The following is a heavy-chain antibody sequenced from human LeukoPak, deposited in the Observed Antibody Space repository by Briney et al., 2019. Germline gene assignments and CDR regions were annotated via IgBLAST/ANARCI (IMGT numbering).Heavy chain of an antibody. Sequence: ASVKVSCKASGYTFTGYYIHWVRQAPGQGLEWMGWINPNSGDTNYAQKFQGRVTMTRDTSISTAYMELSRLRSDDTAVYYCARVGDGLNDAFDMWGQGTLVTVSS. CDR1: GYTFTGYY. J-gene: IGHJ3*02. CDR2: INPNSGDT. D-gene: IGHD5-24*01. CDR3: ARVGDGLNDAFDM. V-gene: IGHV1-2*02.